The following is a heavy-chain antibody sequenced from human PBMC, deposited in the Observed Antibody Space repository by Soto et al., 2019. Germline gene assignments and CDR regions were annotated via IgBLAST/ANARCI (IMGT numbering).Heavy chain of an antibody. CDR3: AREVPPQLLSFPS. CDR1: GFHGLTFSCYT. D-gene: IGHD2-2*01. V-gene: IGHV3-48*02. J-gene: IGHJ2*01. Sequence: GALRLSCAAFGFHGLTFSCYTIKWVRQAPGKGLEWISYISSSSRTIYYADSVKGRFTISRDNAKNSLYLQMNSLRDEDTAMYDFAREVPPQLLSFPSRGPGARVTVSS. CDR2: ISSSSRTI.